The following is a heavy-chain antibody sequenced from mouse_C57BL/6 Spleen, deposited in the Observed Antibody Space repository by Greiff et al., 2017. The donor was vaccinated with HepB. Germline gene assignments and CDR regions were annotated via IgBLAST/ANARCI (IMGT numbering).Heavy chain of an antibody. CDR2: INPYNGGT. J-gene: IGHJ4*01. V-gene: IGHV1-19*01. Sequence: VHVKQSGPVLVKPGASVKMSCKASGYTFTDYYMNWVKQSHGKSLEWIGVINPYNGGTSYNQKFKGKATLTVDKSSSTAYMELNSLTSEDSAVYYCARPYYYGSSPYAMDYWGQGTSVTVSS. CDR3: ARPYYYGSSPYAMDY. CDR1: GYTFTDYY. D-gene: IGHD1-1*01.